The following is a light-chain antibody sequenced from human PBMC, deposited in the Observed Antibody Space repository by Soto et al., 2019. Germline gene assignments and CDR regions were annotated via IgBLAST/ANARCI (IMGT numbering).Light chain of an antibody. J-gene: IGKJ2*01. Sequence: DIVMTQSPDSLAVSLCERATIDCKSSQSVFYSSNNKNYLAWYQQRPGQPPKLRIYWASTRESGVPDRFSGSGSGTDFTLTITSLQAEDVAVYYCQQYESTPPTFGQGTKLEIK. CDR2: WAS. V-gene: IGKV4-1*01. CDR3: QQYESTPPT. CDR1: QSVFYSSNNKNY.